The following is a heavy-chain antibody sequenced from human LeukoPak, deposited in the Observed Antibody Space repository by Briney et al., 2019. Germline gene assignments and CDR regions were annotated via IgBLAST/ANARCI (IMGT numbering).Heavy chain of an antibody. J-gene: IGHJ4*02. Sequence: GGSLKLSCAASGFVFSNYGIHWLRHAPGKGMEWVAFIRYDASDKDYADSVKGRFAISRDNSKNKVYLQMDSLRGEDTAVYYCAKDSWEVGATAEIDYWGQGTLVTVSS. D-gene: IGHD1-26*01. V-gene: IGHV3-30*02. CDR1: GFVFSNYG. CDR3: AKDSWEVGATAEIDY. CDR2: IRYDASDK.